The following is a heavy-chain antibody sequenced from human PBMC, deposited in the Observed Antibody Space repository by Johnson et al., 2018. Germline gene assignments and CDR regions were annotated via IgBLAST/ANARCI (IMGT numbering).Heavy chain of an antibody. J-gene: IGHJ3*02. CDR3: ARGSSIVVVTARYGDDSFDI. CDR1: GFTLSDYY. CDR2: ISSSGTTI. D-gene: IGHD2-21*02. Sequence: QLVESGGGLVKPGGSLRLSCAASGFTLSDYYMNWIRQAPGKGLEWVSYISSSGTTIDYAESVKGRFTIPRDHAKNTLDLQMNSLRAEDTAVYYCARGSSIVVVTARYGDDSFDIWGQGTMVTVSS. V-gene: IGHV3-11*01.